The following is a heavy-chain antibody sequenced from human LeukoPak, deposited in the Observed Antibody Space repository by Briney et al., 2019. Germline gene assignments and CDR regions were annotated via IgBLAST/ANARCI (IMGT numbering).Heavy chain of an antibody. V-gene: IGHV4-34*01. CDR1: GGSFSGYY. D-gene: IGHD6-13*01. Sequence: TLSLTCAVYGGSFSGYYWSWIRQAPGKGLEWIGEINHSGSTNYNPSLKSRVTISVDTSKNQFSLKLSSVTAADTAVYYCATTFSSSWGYNWFDPWGQGTLVTVSS. CDR2: INHSGST. J-gene: IGHJ5*02. CDR3: ATTFSSSWGYNWFDP.